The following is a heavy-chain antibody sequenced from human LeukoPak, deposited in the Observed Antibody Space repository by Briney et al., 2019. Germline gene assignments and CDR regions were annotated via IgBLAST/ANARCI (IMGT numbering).Heavy chain of an antibody. V-gene: IGHV3-23*01. J-gene: IGHJ4*02. CDR3: AKDLIEINYGGNSHSSY. Sequence: GESLQISCEASGFTFSSYAMTWVRQAPGKGLEWVSSISGGGSTYYADSVKGRFTISRDNSKSTLFLQMNSLRTEDTALYYCAKDLIEINYGGNSHSSYWGQGTLVTVSS. D-gene: IGHD4-23*01. CDR2: ISGGGST. CDR1: GFTFSSYA.